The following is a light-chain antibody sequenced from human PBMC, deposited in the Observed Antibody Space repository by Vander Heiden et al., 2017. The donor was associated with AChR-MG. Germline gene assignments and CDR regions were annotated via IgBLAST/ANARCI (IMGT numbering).Light chain of an antibody. CDR3: QSYDNSLNAVV. V-gene: IGLV1-40*01. Sequence: QSVLTQPPSVSGAPGQSVIISCTGSSSNLGAGHTVNWYRQLPGSAPKLLIYADTNRPSGVPDRFSGSNSGTSASLAITGLQPDDEADYYCQSYDNSLNAVVFGGGTKLTVL. CDR2: ADT. J-gene: IGLJ2*01. CDR1: SSNLGAGHT.